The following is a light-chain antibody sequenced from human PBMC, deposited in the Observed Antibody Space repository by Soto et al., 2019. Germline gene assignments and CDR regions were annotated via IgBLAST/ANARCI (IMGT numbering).Light chain of an antibody. CDR2: GAS. CDR3: QQYGSSPRT. Sequence: IGLMQWAGSLAFTTDKKTTVYCRASQSVSSSYLAWYQQKPGQAPRLLIYGASSRATGIPDRFSGSGSGTDVTLTISRREPEDFAVYYGQQYGSSPRTFGEGT. J-gene: IGKJ5*01. V-gene: IGKV3-20*01. CDR1: QSVSSSY.